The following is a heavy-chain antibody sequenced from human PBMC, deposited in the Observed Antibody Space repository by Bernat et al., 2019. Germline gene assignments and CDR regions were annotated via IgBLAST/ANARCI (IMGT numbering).Heavy chain of an antibody. CDR2: INSNSGGT. V-gene: IGHV1-2*06. J-gene: IGHJ5*02. CDR3: ATDLRSSSWKYNWFDP. D-gene: IGHD6-13*01. CDR1: GYTFTGYY. Sequence: QVQLVQSGAEVKKPGASVKVSCKASGYTFTGYYMYWVRQAPGQGLEWMGRINSNSGGTNYAQKFQGRVTMTRDTSISTAYMELSRLRSDDTAVYYCATDLRSSSWKYNWFDPWDQGTLVTGYS.